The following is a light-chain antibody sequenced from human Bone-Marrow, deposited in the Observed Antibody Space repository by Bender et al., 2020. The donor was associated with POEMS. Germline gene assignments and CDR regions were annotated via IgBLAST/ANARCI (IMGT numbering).Light chain of an antibody. CDR2: QAT. CDR3: QAWDTYSVI. CDR1: DLGDKY. V-gene: IGLV3-1*01. J-gene: IGLJ2*01. Sequence: SYEVTQPPSVSVSPGQTASITCSGDDLGDKYVAWYQQKPGQSPVLVIYQATKRPSGIPERFSGSNSGNTATLTISGTQAMDEADYYCQAWDTYSVIFGGGTKLPVL.